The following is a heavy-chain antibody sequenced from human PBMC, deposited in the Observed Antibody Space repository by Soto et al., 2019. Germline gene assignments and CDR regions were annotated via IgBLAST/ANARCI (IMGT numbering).Heavy chain of an antibody. Sequence: ASVKVSCKASGYTFTGYYMHWVRQAPGQGLEWMGWINPNSGGTNYAQKFQGWVTMTRDTSISTAYMELSRLRSDDTAVYYCARTAATYYYGSGSHPEFDYWGQGTPVTVSS. CDR3: ARTAATYYYGSGSHPEFDY. J-gene: IGHJ4*02. V-gene: IGHV1-2*04. CDR1: GYTFTGYY. D-gene: IGHD3-10*01. CDR2: INPNSGGT.